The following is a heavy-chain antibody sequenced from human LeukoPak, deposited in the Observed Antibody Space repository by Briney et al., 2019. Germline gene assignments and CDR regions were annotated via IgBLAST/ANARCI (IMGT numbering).Heavy chain of an antibody. Sequence: ASVKVSCKASGYTFTSYGISWVRQAPGQGLEWMGWISAYNGNTNHAQKLQGRVTMTTGTSTSTAYMELRSLRSDDTAVYYCARDPRLAYCGGDCYSWFDPWGQGTLVTVSS. CDR2: ISAYNGNT. D-gene: IGHD2-21*02. V-gene: IGHV1-18*04. CDR1: GYTFTSYG. CDR3: ARDPRLAYCGGDCYSWFDP. J-gene: IGHJ5*02.